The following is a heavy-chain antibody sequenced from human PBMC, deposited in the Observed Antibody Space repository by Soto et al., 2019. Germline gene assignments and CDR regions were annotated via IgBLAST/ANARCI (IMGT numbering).Heavy chain of an antibody. CDR1: GFTFSDYV. CDR3: ARQNSGWSYYFDF. Sequence: QVQLVESGGGVVQPGRSLRLSCAASGFTFSDYVMHWVRQAPGKGLKWVAVISSDGSTKYYTDSMKGRFTISRDNSKDTLHLQMNNLRAGDTAVYYCARQNSGWSYYFDFWGQGTLVTVSS. J-gene: IGHJ4*02. V-gene: IGHV3-30-3*01. D-gene: IGHD6-19*01. CDR2: ISSDGSTK.